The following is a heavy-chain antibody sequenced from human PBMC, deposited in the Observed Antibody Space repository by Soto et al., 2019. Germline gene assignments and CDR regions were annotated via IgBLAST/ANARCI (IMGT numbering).Heavy chain of an antibody. CDR1: GDSVSSNSAA. Sequence: SQTLSLTCAISGDSVSSNSAAWSWIRQSPSRGLEWLGRTYYRSKWSNDYAISVKSRITINPDTSKNRFSLHLNSVTPEDTAIYYCARGNYGFNSWGQGTLVTVSS. CDR2: TYYRSKWSN. V-gene: IGHV6-1*01. CDR3: ARGNYGFNS. D-gene: IGHD4-17*01. J-gene: IGHJ4*02.